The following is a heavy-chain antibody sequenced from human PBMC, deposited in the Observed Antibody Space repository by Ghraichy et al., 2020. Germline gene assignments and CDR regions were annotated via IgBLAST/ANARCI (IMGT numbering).Heavy chain of an antibody. CDR1: GFAFSDAW. CDR2: IKAKTYGGTT. J-gene: IGHJ4*01. D-gene: IGHD1-7*01. V-gene: IGHV3-15*01. CDR3: ATVAGSELLRYFFDY. Sequence: GESLNISCAASGFAFSDAWMSWVRQAPGMGLEWVGRIKAKTYGGTTDYAPSVKDRFIISRDDSRNTLYLQINSLKTEDTAVYYCATVAGSELLRYFFDYWGPGTLLTVSS.